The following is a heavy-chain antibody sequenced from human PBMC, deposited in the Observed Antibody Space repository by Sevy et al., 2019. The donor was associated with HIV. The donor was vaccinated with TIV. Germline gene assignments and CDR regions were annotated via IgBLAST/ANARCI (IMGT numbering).Heavy chain of an antibody. CDR3: ARKLGDQ. Sequence: GGSLRLSCVASGFTFSDYWMSWVRQAPGKGLEWVANIKKDGSQKYYIDSVKGRFTIFRDNAKNSVYLQMTSLRDAEEAVYYCARKLGDQWGQGTLVTVSS. CDR2: IKKDGSQK. CDR1: GFTFSDYW. J-gene: IGHJ4*02. V-gene: IGHV3-7*04. D-gene: IGHD3-16*01.